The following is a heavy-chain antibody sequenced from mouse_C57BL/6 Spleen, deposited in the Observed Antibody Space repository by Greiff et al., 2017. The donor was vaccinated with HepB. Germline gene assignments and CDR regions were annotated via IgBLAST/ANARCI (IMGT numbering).Heavy chain of an antibody. Sequence: EVHLVESGEGLVKPGGSLKLSCAASGFTFSSYAMSWVRQTPEKRLEWVAYISSGGDYIYYADTVKGRFTISRDNARNTLYLQMSSLKSEDTAMYYCTRVLDSSGYDFDYWGQGTTLTVSS. CDR2: ISSGGDYI. J-gene: IGHJ2*01. CDR1: GFTFSSYA. D-gene: IGHD3-2*02. CDR3: TRVLDSSGYDFDY. V-gene: IGHV5-9-1*02.